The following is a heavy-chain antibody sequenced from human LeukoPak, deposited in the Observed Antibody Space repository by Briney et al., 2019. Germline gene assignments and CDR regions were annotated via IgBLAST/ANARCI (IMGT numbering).Heavy chain of an antibody. CDR3: ARDRGRPNWNSRFDP. CDR2: IIPILGIA. Sequence: ASVKVSCKASEGTFSSYAISWVRQAPGQGLEWVGRIIPILGIANYAQKFQGRVTITADKSTSTAYMELSSLRSEDTAVYYCARDRGRPNWNSRFDPWGQGTLVTVSS. CDR1: EGTFSSYA. V-gene: IGHV1-69*04. J-gene: IGHJ5*02. D-gene: IGHD1-7*01.